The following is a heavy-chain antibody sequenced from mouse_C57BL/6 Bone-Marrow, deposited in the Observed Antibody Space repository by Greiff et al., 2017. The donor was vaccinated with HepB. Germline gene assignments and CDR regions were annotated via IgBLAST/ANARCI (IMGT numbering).Heavy chain of an antibody. Sequence: QVQLKQSGAELVRPGASVKLSCKASGYTFTDYYINWVKQRPGQGLEWIARIYPGSGNTYYNEKFKGKATLTAEKSSSTAYMQLSSLTSEDSAVYFCARSPFWYYGSDYWGQGTTLTVSS. CDR2: IYPGSGNT. J-gene: IGHJ2*01. CDR3: ARSPFWYYGSDY. D-gene: IGHD1-1*01. CDR1: GYTFTDYY. V-gene: IGHV1-76*01.